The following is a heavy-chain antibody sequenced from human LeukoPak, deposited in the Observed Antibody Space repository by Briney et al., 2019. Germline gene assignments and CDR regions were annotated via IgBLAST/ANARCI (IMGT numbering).Heavy chain of an antibody. J-gene: IGHJ4*02. V-gene: IGHV1-8*01. Sequence: ASVKVSCKASGYTFTSYDINWVRQATGQGLEWMGWMNPNSGNTGYAQKFQGRVTMTRNTSISTAYIELSSLRSEDTAVYYCASGGSSRWYYFDYWGQGTLVTVSS. CDR1: GYTFTSYD. CDR3: ASGGSSRWYYFDY. D-gene: IGHD6-13*01. CDR2: MNPNSGNT.